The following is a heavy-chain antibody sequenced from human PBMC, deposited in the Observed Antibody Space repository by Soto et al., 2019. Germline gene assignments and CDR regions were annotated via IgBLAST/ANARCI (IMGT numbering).Heavy chain of an antibody. V-gene: IGHV3-23*01. CDR3: ASHNFHFWSGCYKRNWVHP. D-gene: IGHD3-3*02. CDR1: GFTFSIYA. J-gene: IGHJ5*02. CDR2: ISGSGGSP. Sequence: PGGSLRLSGAASGFTFSIYAMSWVRQAPGKGLEWVSAISGSGGSPYYADSVKGRFTISRDNYKNTLYLQMNSLRAEDTAVYYCASHNFHFWSGCYKRNWVHPCGQGRLVTVST.